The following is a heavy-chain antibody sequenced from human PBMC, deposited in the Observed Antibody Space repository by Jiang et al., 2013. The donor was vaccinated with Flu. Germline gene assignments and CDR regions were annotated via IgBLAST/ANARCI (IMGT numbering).Heavy chain of an antibody. CDR1: GGSISSSSYY. Sequence: LLKPSETLSLTCTVSGGSISSSSYYWGWIRQPPGKGLEWIGSIYYSGSTYYNPSLKSRVTISVDTSKNQFSLKLSSVTAADTAVYYCARSGPLTYVVVTAGRVWFDPWGQGTLVHRLL. V-gene: IGHV4-39*01. CDR3: ARSGPLTYVVVTAGRVWFDP. J-gene: IGHJ5*02. D-gene: IGHD2-21*02. CDR2: IYYSGST.